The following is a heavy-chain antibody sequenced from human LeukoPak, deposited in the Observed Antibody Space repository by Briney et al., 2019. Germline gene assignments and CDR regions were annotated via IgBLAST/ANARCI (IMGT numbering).Heavy chain of an antibody. J-gene: IGHJ5*02. D-gene: IGHD6-13*01. Sequence: ASVKVSCKASGGTFSSYAISWVRQAPGQGLEWMGWINPNSGGTNYAQKFQGRVTMTRDTSISTAYMELSRLRSDDTAVYYCASLPGIAGPWGQGTLVTVSS. CDR1: GGTFSSYA. V-gene: IGHV1-2*02. CDR3: ASLPGIAGP. CDR2: INPNSGGT.